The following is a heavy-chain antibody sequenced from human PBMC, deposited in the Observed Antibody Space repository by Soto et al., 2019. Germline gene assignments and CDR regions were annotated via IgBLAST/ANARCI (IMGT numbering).Heavy chain of an antibody. V-gene: IGHV1-18*01. Sequence: QDQLVQSGAEVKKPGASVKVSCKASGYTFSSYGISWVRQAPGQGLEWLGWISASTSKTKYAQKFRGRVTMTTDRSTSTVDKELRGLRSDDTAVYYCARVEAAMSGHWFDTWGQGTLVTVSS. CDR1: GYTFSSYG. CDR2: ISASTSKT. J-gene: IGHJ5*02. D-gene: IGHD2-2*01. CDR3: ARVEAAMSGHWFDT.